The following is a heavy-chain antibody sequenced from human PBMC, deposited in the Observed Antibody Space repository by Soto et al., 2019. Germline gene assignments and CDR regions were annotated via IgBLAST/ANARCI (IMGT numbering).Heavy chain of an antibody. J-gene: IGHJ6*02. D-gene: IGHD4-17*01. V-gene: IGHV4-31*03. CDR3: ARDRKMWRTAPDLMTTVTYYGMDV. CDR2: IYYSGST. CDR1: GGSISSGGYY. Sequence: QVQLQESGPGLVKPSQTLSLTCTVSGGSISSGGYYWSWIRQHPGKGLEWIGYIYYSGSTYYNPSLKSRVTISVDTSKNQFSLKLSSVTAADTAVYYCARDRKMWRTAPDLMTTVTYYGMDVWGQGTTVTVSS.